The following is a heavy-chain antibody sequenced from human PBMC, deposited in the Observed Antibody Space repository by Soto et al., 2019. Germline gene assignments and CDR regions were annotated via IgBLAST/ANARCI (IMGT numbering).Heavy chain of an antibody. Sequence: EVQLLESGGGLVQPGGALRHSCAAAGFTFSSYALSWVRQPPGKGLEWVSAIDNGGVGTYYADSVKGRFTISRDNSKSTMYLQMNRLRAEDTAVYYCGIWAPNRDSQIDPWGQGTLVIVSS. J-gene: IGHJ5*02. V-gene: IGHV3-23*01. CDR2: IDNGGVGT. CDR3: GIWAPNRDSQIDP. CDR1: GFTFSSYA. D-gene: IGHD3-16*01.